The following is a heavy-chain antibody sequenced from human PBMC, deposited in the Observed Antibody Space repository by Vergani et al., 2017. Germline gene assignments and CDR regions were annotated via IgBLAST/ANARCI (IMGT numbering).Heavy chain of an antibody. J-gene: IGHJ5*02. Sequence: QVQLQESGPGLVKSSETLSLTCSVSFDPIRNLYCNWIRQPPGKGLEWIGSIHYSENTNYNPSLKTRVTISLDTSKNQFSLTLTSVTAADTAVYYCASDTHSGQRADRWGQGILVTVTS. CDR2: IHYSENT. CDR1: FDPIRNLY. D-gene: IGHD6-19*01. V-gene: IGHV4-59*11. CDR3: ASDTHSGQRADR.